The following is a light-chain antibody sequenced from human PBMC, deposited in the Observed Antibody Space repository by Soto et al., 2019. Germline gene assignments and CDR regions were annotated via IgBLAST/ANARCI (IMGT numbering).Light chain of an antibody. Sequence: EIFLTQSPDTLSLSPGERATLSCRASQFVSSNLAWYQQTPGQAPRLLIYDASIRATDIPDRFTGSGSGTDFTLTISSLQSDDLAVYYCQQYDKWPRTFGQGTKVDIK. V-gene: IGKV3D-15*01. CDR1: QFVSSN. CDR3: QQYDKWPRT. CDR2: DAS. J-gene: IGKJ1*01.